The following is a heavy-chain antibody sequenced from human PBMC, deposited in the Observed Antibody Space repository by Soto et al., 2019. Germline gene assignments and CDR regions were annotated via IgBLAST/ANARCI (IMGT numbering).Heavy chain of an antibody. CDR3: ATVLRYFDS. Sequence: LETLSLTCTVSGGSISSYYWSWIRQPPGKGLEWIGYIYYSGSTNYNPSLKSRVTISVDTSKNQFSLKLSSVTAADTAVYYCATVLRYFDSWGQGTLVTVSS. CDR1: GGSISSYY. V-gene: IGHV4-59*01. J-gene: IGHJ4*02. CDR2: IYYSGST. D-gene: IGHD3-9*01.